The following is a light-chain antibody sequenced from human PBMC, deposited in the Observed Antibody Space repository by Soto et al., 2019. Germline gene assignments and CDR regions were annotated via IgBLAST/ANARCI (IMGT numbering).Light chain of an antibody. V-gene: IGLV2-14*01. J-gene: IGLJ1*01. CDR3: SSYTSSSIPYV. Sequence: QSVLTQPASVSGSPGQSITISCTATSSDVGSFNYVSWYQHHPGKAPKLMIYEVTSRPSGVSNRFSGSKSGNTASLTISGLQAEDEADYYCSSYTSSSIPYVFGTGTKVTVL. CDR1: SSDVGSFNY. CDR2: EVT.